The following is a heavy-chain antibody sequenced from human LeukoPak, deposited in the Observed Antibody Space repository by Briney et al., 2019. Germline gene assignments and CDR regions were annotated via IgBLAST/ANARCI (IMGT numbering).Heavy chain of an antibody. Sequence: GGSLRLSCAASGLSFISYAMTWVRQAPGKGLEWVSTISGNGAYTYYADSVKGRFTISRDNSKNTLHLQMNSLRADDTAIYRCAILAIRGYYYDMDVWGQGTTVTVSS. D-gene: IGHD3-10*01. CDR2: ISGNGAYT. V-gene: IGHV3-23*01. J-gene: IGHJ6*02. CDR3: AILAIRGYYYDMDV. CDR1: GLSFISYA.